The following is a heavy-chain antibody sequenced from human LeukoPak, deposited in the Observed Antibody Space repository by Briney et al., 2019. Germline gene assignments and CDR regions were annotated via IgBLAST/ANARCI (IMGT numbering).Heavy chain of an antibody. V-gene: IGHV1-18*01. Sequence: ASVTVSCKTSGYTFTDYDITWVRQGPGQGLEWMGRVSPYNSNTYYGQRFQGRVTMTADTPTNTAYMELRSLRSDDTAAYFCAKNGRVRRVVKDLFESWGQGTLVTVSS. CDR3: AKNGRVRRVVKDLFES. D-gene: IGHD3-10*01. CDR1: GYTFTDYD. J-gene: IGHJ4*01. CDR2: VSPYNSNT.